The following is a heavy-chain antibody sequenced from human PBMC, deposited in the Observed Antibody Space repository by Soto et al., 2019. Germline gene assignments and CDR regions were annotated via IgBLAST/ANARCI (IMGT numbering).Heavy chain of an antibody. CDR3: ARGRARKQWLVLMDY. CDR2: IYYSGST. Sequence: SETLSLTCTVSGGSVSSGSYYWSWIRQPPGKGLEWIGYIYYSGSTNYNPSLKSRVTISVDTSKNQFSLKLSSVTAADTAVYYCARGRARKQWLVLMDYWGQGTLVTVSS. D-gene: IGHD6-19*01. CDR1: GGSVSSGSYY. J-gene: IGHJ4*02. V-gene: IGHV4-61*01.